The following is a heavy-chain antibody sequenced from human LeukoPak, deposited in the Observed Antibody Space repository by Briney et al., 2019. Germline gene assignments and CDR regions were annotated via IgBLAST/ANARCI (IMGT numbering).Heavy chain of an antibody. CDR2: INHSGST. CDR3: ARLPWYSSGPYDNWFDP. V-gene: IGHV4-34*01. Sequence: ASETLSLTCAVYGGSFSGYYWSWIRQPPGKGLEWIGEINHSGSTNYNPSLKSRVTISVDTSKNQFSLKLSSVTAADTAVYYCARLPWYSSGPYDNWFDPWGQGTLVTVSS. D-gene: IGHD6-19*01. J-gene: IGHJ5*02. CDR1: GGSFSGYY.